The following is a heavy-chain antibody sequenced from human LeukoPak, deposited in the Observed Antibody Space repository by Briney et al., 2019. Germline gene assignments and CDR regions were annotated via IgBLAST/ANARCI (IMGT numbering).Heavy chain of an antibody. J-gene: IGHJ6*03. Sequence: KPSETLSLTXTVSGDSISSYYWSWIRQPAGKGMEWIGRIYTSGSTNYNPSLKSRVTMLVDTSKNQFSLTLSSVTAADTAVYYCAWSGGTSYHYYYMDVWGKRTTVTDSS. D-gene: IGHD2-8*01. CDR1: GDSISSYY. CDR3: AWSGGTSYHYYYMDV. CDR2: IYTSGST. V-gene: IGHV4-4*07.